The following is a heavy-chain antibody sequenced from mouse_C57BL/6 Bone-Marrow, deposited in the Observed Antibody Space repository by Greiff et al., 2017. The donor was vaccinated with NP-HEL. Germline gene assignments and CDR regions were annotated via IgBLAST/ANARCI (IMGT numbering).Heavy chain of an antibody. CDR1: GYTFTSYW. V-gene: IGHV1-50*01. CDR3: AREKYGGSVAMDY. J-gene: IGHJ4*01. D-gene: IGHD1-1*01. CDR2: IDPSDSYT. Sequence: VQLQQPGAELVKPGASVKLSCKASGYTFTSYWMQWVKQRPGQGLEWIGEIDPSDSYTNYNQKFKGKATLTVDTSSSTAYMQLSSLTSEDSAVYYCAREKYGGSVAMDYWGQGTSVTVSS.